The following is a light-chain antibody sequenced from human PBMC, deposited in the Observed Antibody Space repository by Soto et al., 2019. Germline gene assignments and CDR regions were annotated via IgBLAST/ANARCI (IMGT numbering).Light chain of an antibody. CDR1: QSVSSN. CDR3: HQRQSWPRT. V-gene: IGKV3-15*01. Sequence: EIVMTQSPATLSVSPGERATLSCRASQSVSSNLAWYQQKPGQAPRLLIFFASTRVTGIPARFSGSGSGTEFTLTISSLQSEDFALYYCHQRQSWPRTFGQGTK. J-gene: IGKJ1*01. CDR2: FAS.